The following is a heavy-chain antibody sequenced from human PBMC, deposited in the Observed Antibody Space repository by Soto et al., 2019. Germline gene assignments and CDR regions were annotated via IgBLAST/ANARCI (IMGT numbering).Heavy chain of an antibody. Sequence: SVKVSCKASVYTFTGYYMHWVRQAPGQGLEWMGWINPNSGGTNYAQKFQGRVTMTRDTSISTAYMELNSLRAEDTAVYYCAKIPSIAAAGTRLDYWGQGTLVTAPQ. CDR1: VYTFTGYY. CDR2: INPNSGGT. J-gene: IGHJ4*02. D-gene: IGHD6-13*01. V-gene: IGHV1-2*02. CDR3: AKIPSIAAAGTRLDY.